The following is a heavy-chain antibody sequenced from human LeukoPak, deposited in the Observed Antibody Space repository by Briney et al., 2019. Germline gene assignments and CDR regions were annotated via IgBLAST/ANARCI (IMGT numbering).Heavy chain of an antibody. Sequence: PGGSLRLSCAASGFTFSSYAMHWVRQAPGKGLEWVAVISYDGSNKYYADSVKGRFTISRDNSKNTLYLQMNSLRAEDTAVYYCASSPYNWNDVSYYFDYWGQGTLVTVSS. CDR3: ASSPYNWNDVSYYFDY. D-gene: IGHD1-20*01. J-gene: IGHJ4*02. CDR2: ISYDGSNK. V-gene: IGHV3-30*04. CDR1: GFTFSSYA.